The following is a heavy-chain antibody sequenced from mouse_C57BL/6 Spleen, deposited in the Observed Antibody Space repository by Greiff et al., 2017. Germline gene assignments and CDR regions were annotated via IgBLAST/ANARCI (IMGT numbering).Heavy chain of an antibody. D-gene: IGHD2-4*01. CDR3: ARRVYDSWFAY. CDR1: GYTFTSYW. CDR2: IHPNSGST. V-gene: IGHV1-64*01. Sequence: VQLQQSGAELVKPGASVKLSCKASGYTFTSYWMHWVKQRPGQGLEWIGMIHPNSGSTNYNEKFKSKATLTVDKSSSTAYMQLSSLTSEDSAVYYCARRVYDSWFAYWGQGTLVTVSA. J-gene: IGHJ3*01.